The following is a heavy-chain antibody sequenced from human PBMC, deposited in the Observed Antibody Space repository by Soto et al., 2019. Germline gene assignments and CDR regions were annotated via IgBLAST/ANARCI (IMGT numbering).Heavy chain of an antibody. D-gene: IGHD3-22*01. CDR1: GYTFTSYA. Sequence: ASVKVSCKASGYTFTSYAMHWVRQAPGQRLEWMGWINAGNGNTKYSQKFQGRVTITRDTSASTAYMELSSLRSEDTAVYYCARSYHDSSGYYYEGYYYYGMDVWGQGTTVTVSS. J-gene: IGHJ6*02. CDR2: INAGNGNT. V-gene: IGHV1-3*01. CDR3: ARSYHDSSGYYYEGYYYYGMDV.